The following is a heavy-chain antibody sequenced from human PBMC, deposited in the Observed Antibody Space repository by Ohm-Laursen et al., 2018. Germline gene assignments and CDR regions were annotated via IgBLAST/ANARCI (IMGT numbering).Heavy chain of an antibody. J-gene: IGHJ4*02. CDR1: GFTFDDYA. D-gene: IGHD4-17*01. CDR3: AKDMGNDYGIDY. CDR2: ISWNSGSI. Sequence: SLRLSCAASGFTFDDYAMHWVRQAPGKGLEWVSGISWNSGSIGYADSVKGRFTISRDNAKNSLYLQMNSLRAEDTALYYCAKDMGNDYGIDYWGQGTLVTVSS. V-gene: IGHV3-9*01.